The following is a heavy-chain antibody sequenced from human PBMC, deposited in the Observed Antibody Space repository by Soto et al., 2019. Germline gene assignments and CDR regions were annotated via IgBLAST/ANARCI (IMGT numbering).Heavy chain of an antibody. CDR3: VKNSGWFNT. V-gene: IGHV3-23*01. D-gene: IGHD3-10*01. Sequence: LLQSGGGLVQPGGSLTLSCAASGFTFGTTDMSWVRQPPGEGLEWVSTIDGSGGITYYADSVKGRFTISRDNSRNTVYLQMNSLRGDDTALYYCVKNSGWFNTWGQGALVTVSS. J-gene: IGHJ5*02. CDR2: IDGSGGIT. CDR1: GFTFGTTD.